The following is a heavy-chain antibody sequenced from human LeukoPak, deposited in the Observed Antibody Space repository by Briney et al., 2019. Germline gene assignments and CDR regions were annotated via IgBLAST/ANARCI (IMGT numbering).Heavy chain of an antibody. CDR2: ISSSSSYI. Sequence: PGGSLRLSCAASGFTFSSYSMNGVRQAPGKGLEWVSSISSSSSYIYYADSVKGRFTISRDNAKNSLFLQMNSLRAEDTALYFCAKANNRRGYSRLFDYWGQGTLVTVSS. CDR1: GFTFSSYS. J-gene: IGHJ4*02. V-gene: IGHV3-21*04. CDR3: AKANNRRGYSRLFDY. D-gene: IGHD5-12*01.